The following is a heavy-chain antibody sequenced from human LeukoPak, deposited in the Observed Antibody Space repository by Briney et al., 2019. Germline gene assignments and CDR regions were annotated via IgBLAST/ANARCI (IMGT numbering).Heavy chain of an antibody. Sequence: ASVKVSCKASGYTFTGYYMHWVRQAPGQGLEWMGWINPNSGGTNYAQKFQGRVTMTRDTSISTAYMELSRLRSDDTAVYYCARDRHTASGYYPFDSWGQGTLVTVSS. CDR2: INPNSGGT. CDR3: ARDRHTASGYYPFDS. CDR1: GYTFTGYY. V-gene: IGHV1-2*02. D-gene: IGHD3-22*01. J-gene: IGHJ4*02.